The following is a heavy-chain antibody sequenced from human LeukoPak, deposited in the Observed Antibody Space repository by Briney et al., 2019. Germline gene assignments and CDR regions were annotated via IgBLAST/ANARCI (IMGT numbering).Heavy chain of an antibody. D-gene: IGHD1-26*01. CDR2: INPNSGGT. Sequence: ASVKVSCKASGYTFTGYYMHWVRQAPGQGLEWMGWINPNSGGTNYAQKFQGRVTMTRDTSISTAYMELSSLRSEDTAVYYCARDGGSYHYYFDYWGQGTLVTVSS. CDR1: GYTFTGYY. J-gene: IGHJ4*02. CDR3: ARDGGSYHYYFDY. V-gene: IGHV1-2*02.